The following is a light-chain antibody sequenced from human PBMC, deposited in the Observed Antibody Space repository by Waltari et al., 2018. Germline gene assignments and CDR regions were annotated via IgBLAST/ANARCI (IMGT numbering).Light chain of an antibody. Sequence: QSALTQPASVSGAPGQSNTISCTGTSGDIGASDYVSWYQQHSDNAPKLIIYDVTKRPSGVSNRFSGSKSGTSASLTISGLHADDEANYYCCSYTSDITWIFGGGTKLTVL. CDR1: SGDIGASDY. J-gene: IGLJ2*01. CDR2: DVT. CDR3: CSYTSDITWI. V-gene: IGLV2-14*03.